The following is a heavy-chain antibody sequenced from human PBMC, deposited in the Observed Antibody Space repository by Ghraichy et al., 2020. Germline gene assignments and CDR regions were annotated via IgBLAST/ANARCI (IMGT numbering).Heavy chain of an antibody. CDR3: VKDETVMVISPEH. J-gene: IGHJ1*01. Sequence: GGSLRLSCAASGFAFSSHGMSWVRQASGKGLEWVSGMSAHGGSTYYADSVKGRFIISRDNSESTLYLQMNSLRAEDTAVYHCVKDETVMVISPEHWGPGTLVAGSS. V-gene: IGHV3-23*01. D-gene: IGHD2-8*01. CDR1: GFAFSSHG. CDR2: MSAHGGST.